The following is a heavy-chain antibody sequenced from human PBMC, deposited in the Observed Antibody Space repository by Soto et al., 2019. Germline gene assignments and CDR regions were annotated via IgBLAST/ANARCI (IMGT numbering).Heavy chain of an antibody. J-gene: IGHJ2*01. D-gene: IGHD1-1*01. CDR3: AKDKYTDSVRKVWFFDF. Sequence: EVQLLESGGGLVKPGGSLRLSCAASGFTFSKYAMTWVRQAPGRGLEWVSSISSNGVTKDYADSVKGRFTIARDNSRNTLSLQMDSLSADDAALYYCAKDKYTDSVRKVWFFDFWGRGTLVTVSS. V-gene: IGHV3-23*01. CDR2: ISSNGVTK. CDR1: GFTFSKYA.